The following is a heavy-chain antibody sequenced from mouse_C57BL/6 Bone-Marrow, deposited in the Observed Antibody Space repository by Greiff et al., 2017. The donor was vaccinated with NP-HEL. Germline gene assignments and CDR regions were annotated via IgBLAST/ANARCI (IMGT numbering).Heavy chain of an antibody. Sequence: VQLQQSGPELVKPGASVKISCKASGYTFTDYYINWVKQRPGQGLEWIGWIFTGSGSTYYNEKFKGKATLTVDKSSSTAYMLLSSLTPEEPAVYFWSRGDYYGSTDYWGQGTTLTVSS. D-gene: IGHD1-1*01. CDR1: GYTFTDYY. CDR3: SRGDYYGSTDY. V-gene: IGHV1-75*01. J-gene: IGHJ2*01. CDR2: IFTGSGST.